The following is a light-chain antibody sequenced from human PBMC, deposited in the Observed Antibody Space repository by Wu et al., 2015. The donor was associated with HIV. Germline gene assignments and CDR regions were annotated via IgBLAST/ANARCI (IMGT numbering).Light chain of an antibody. CDR1: QSVGSN. Sequence: EIVMTQSPAALSVSPGESATLSCRASQSVGSNLAWYQQKPGQAPRLLIYGASTRATGIPARFSGSGSGTEFTLTISSMQSEDFAVYYCQQYSNWRTFGQGTKVEIK. CDR3: QQYSNWRT. J-gene: IGKJ1*01. CDR2: GAS. V-gene: IGKV3-15*01.